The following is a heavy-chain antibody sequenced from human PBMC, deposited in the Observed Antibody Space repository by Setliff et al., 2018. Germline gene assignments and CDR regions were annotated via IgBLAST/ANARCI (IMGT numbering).Heavy chain of an antibody. CDR3: ASGYYDSSGYLPFDY. D-gene: IGHD3-22*01. V-gene: IGHV1-69*04. J-gene: IGHJ4*02. CDR1: GVTFSNYD. CDR2: IIPMHHIA. Sequence: SVKVSCKASGVTFSNYDITWVRQAPGQGLEWLGRIIPMHHIAKSSQKFKGRVTITADKSTSTAYVELSSLRSEDTAVYYCASGYYDSSGYLPFDYWGQGTLVTVSS.